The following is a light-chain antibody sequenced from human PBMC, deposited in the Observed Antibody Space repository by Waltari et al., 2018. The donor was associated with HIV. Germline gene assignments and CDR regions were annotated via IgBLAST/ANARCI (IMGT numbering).Light chain of an antibody. CDR1: SLRIYY. Sequence: SSELAQDPAVSVALGQTVRITCQGDSLRIYYASWYQQKPGQAPVVVIYGKNNRPSGIPDRFSGSSSGNTASLTITGAQAEDEADYYCDSRDSSGNVVFGGGTKLTVL. V-gene: IGLV3-19*01. CDR3: DSRDSSGNVV. CDR2: GKN. J-gene: IGLJ2*01.